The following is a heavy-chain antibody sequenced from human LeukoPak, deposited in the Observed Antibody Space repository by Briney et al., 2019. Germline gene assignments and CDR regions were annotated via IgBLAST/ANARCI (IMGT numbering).Heavy chain of an antibody. V-gene: IGHV3-15*01. D-gene: IGHD2-15*01. CDR2: IKSKTDGGTT. J-gene: IGHJ4*02. Sequence: NPGGTLRLSCIASGFTFSIYGMSWVRQAPGKGLEWVGRIKSKTDGGTTDYAAPVKGRFTISRDDSKNALYLQMNSLKTEDTAVYYCTTSLTSGAYIDYWGQGTLVTVSS. CDR3: TTSLTSGAYIDY. CDR1: GFTFSIYG.